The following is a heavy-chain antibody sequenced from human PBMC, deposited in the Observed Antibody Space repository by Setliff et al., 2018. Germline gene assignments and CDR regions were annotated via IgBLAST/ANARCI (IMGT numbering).Heavy chain of an antibody. CDR2: IYYTGNT. CDR1: GGSLGSSSYY. CDR3: ARVVPLGGTDR. J-gene: IGHJ5*02. D-gene: IGHD1-1*01. Sequence: LSLTCTVSGGSLGSSSYYWGWIRQPPGKGLEWIGTIYYTGNTYYNPSLKSRVTISVDTSKNQFSLNLSSVTAADTAIYYCARVVPLGGTDRWGQGTLVTVSS. V-gene: IGHV4-39*07.